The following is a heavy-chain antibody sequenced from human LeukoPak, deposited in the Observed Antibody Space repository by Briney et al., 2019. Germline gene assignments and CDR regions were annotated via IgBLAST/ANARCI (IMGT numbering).Heavy chain of an antibody. Sequence: ASVKVSCKASGYTFTGYYMHWVRQAPGRGLEWMGWINPNSGGTNYAQKFQGRVTMTRDTSISTAYMELSRLRSDDTAVYYCARAVHVDTAYIDYWGQGTLVTVSS. CDR1: GYTFTGYY. J-gene: IGHJ4*02. CDR2: INPNSGGT. V-gene: IGHV1-2*02. D-gene: IGHD5-18*01. CDR3: ARAVHVDTAYIDY.